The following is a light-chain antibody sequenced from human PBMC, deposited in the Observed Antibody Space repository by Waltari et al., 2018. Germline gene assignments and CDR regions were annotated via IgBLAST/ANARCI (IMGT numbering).Light chain of an antibody. CDR2: EVI. CDR1: SSDVGGYNY. J-gene: IGLJ1*01. CDR3: SSYAGSNNYV. V-gene: IGLV2-8*01. Sequence: QSALTQPPSASGSPGQSVTISCTGTSSDVGGYNYVSWYQQHPGKAPNLMIYEVIKRPSGVPDRFSGSKSGNTASLTVSGLQAEDEADYYCSSYAGSNNYVFGTGTKVTVL.